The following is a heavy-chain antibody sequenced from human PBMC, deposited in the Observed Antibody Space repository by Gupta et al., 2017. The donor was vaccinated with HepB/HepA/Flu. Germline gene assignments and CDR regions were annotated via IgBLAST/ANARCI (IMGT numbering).Heavy chain of an antibody. D-gene: IGHD5-18*01. Sequence: EVQLVESGRDLVRPGGSVRLSCSVSGFIFRRYDSQRVRQGTGRGLEWVSSIGSSGDTDYPDAAKGRFTISRDNAKNSLHLQINNLKAGDTAVYFCARAGYSYGSDYYGLDVWGQGTTVTVSS. CDR3: ARAGYSYGSDYYGLDV. CDR2: IGSSGDT. J-gene: IGHJ6*02. V-gene: IGHV3-13*01. CDR1: GFIFRRYD.